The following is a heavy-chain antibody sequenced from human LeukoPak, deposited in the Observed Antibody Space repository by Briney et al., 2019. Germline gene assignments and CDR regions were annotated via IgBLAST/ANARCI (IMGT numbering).Heavy chain of an antibody. V-gene: IGHV3-30*04. CDR1: GFTFSSYA. CDR2: ISYDGSNK. J-gene: IGHJ4*02. Sequence: GGSLRLSCAASGFTFSSYAMHWVRQAPGKGLEWVAVISYDGSNKYYADSVKDRFTISRDNSKNTLYLQMNSLRAEDTAVYYCARDGDRYSSSWFDYWGQGTLVTVSS. D-gene: IGHD6-13*01. CDR3: ARDGDRYSSSWFDY.